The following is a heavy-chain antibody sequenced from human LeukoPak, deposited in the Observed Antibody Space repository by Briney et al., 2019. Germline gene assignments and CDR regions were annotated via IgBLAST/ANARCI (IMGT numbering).Heavy chain of an antibody. CDR3: ARDHYGSGWQIGIDY. V-gene: IGHV3-30*04. CDR1: GFTFSSYA. CDR2: ISYDGSNK. D-gene: IGHD6-19*01. Sequence: PGRSLRLSCAASGFTFSSYAMHWVRQAPGKGLEWVAVISYDGSNKYYADSVKGRFTISRDNSKNTLYLQMNSLRAEDTAVYYCARDHYGSGWQIGIDYWGQGTLVTVSS. J-gene: IGHJ4*02.